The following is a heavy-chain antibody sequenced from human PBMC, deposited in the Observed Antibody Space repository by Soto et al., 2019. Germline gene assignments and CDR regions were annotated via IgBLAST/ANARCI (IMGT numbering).Heavy chain of an antibody. Sequence: QVQLVQSGAEVKKPGASVKVSCKASGYTFSSNGVSWVRQAPGQGLEWMGWISTFNGNAHYAQKFQGRVTMTTDTSTNTAYMELGSLNSDDTAVYYCARLNGYSSGWHDYWGQGTLVTVSS. CDR3: ARLNGYSSGWHDY. CDR1: GYTFSSNG. D-gene: IGHD6-19*01. J-gene: IGHJ4*02. CDR2: ISTFNGNA. V-gene: IGHV1-18*04.